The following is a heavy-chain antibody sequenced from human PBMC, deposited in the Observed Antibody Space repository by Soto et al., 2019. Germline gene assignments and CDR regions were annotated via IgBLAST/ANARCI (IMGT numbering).Heavy chain of an antibody. CDR1: GYTFTSYD. V-gene: IGHV1-8*01. CDR3: ARGSVVTYYYYYGMDV. J-gene: IGHJ6*02. CDR2: MNPNSGNT. Sequence: GASVKLSCKASGYTFTSYDINWVRQATGQGLEWMGWMNPNSGNTGYAQKFQGRVTMTRNTSISTAYMELSSLRSEDTAVYYCARGSVVTYYYYYGMDVWGQGTTVTVSS. D-gene: IGHD3-22*01.